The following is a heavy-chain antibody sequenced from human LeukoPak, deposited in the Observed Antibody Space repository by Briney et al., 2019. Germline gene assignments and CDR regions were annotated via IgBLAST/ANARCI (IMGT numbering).Heavy chain of an antibody. V-gene: IGHV3-23*01. CDR2: LYIGGNT. Sequence: GGSLRLSCAASGFTFSSYAMNWVRQAPGKGLEWVSALYIGGNTYYADSVKGRFTISRDNSKNTLYLQMNSLRAEDTAVYYCAKEDSGSYQPGADYWGQGTLVTVSS. CDR1: GFTFSSYA. J-gene: IGHJ4*02. CDR3: AKEDSGSYQPGADY. D-gene: IGHD1-26*01.